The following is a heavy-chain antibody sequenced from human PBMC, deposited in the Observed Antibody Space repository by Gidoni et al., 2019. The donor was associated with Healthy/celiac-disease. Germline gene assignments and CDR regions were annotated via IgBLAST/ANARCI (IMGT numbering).Heavy chain of an antibody. Sequence: QVQLQQWGAGLLKPSETLSLTCAVYGGSFSGYYWRWIRQPPGKGLEWIGEINHSGSTNYTPSLKSRVTISVDTSKNQFSLKLSSVTAADTAVYYCASGRGYYYYYMDVWGKGTTVTVSS. CDR2: INHSGST. J-gene: IGHJ6*03. CDR3: ASGRGYYYYYMDV. V-gene: IGHV4-34*01. CDR1: GGSFSGYY.